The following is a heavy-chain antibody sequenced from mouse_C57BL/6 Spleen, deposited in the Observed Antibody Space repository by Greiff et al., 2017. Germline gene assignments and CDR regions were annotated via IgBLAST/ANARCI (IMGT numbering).Heavy chain of an antibody. CDR2: INPYNGGT. J-gene: IGHJ1*03. CDR1: GYTFTDYY. CDR3: ARWDTTVVATGYFDV. D-gene: IGHD1-1*01. Sequence: EVQLQQSGPVLVKPGASVKMSCKASGYTFTDYYMNWVKQSHGKSLEWIGVINPYNGGTSYNQKFKGKATLTVDKSSSTAYMELNSLTSEDSAVYYCARWDTTVVATGYFDVWGTGTTVTVSS. V-gene: IGHV1-19*01.